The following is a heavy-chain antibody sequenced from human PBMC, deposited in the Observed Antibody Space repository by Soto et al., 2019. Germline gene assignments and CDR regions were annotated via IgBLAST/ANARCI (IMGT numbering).Heavy chain of an antibody. CDR3: EADVVAIAAKGY. CDR1: GFTFSSRS. CDR2: ISSTSHNT. Sequence: EVQLVESGGGLVKPGGSLRLSCAASGFTFSSRSLNWVRQAPGKGLEWVSSISSTSHNTQYADSEKGRFTISRDNAKNSLHLQMNSLRAEDTAVYYCEADVVAIAAKGYWGQGTLVTVSA. J-gene: IGHJ4*02. V-gene: IGHV3-21*04. D-gene: IGHD2-15*01.